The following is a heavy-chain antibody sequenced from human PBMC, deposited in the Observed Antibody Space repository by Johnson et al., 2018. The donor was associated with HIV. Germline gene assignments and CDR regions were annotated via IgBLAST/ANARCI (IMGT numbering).Heavy chain of an antibody. V-gene: IGHV3-48*04. CDR2: ISWNSGSI. Sequence: VQLVESGGGLVQPGGSLRLSCAASGFTFSSYGMHWVRQAPGKGLEWVSGISWNSGSIGYADSVKGRFTISRDNAKNSLYLQMNNLRAEDTAVYFCARVIRLGAVRLRHAFDIWGQGTMVTVSS. CDR1: GFTFSSYG. D-gene: IGHD4-17*01. J-gene: IGHJ3*02. CDR3: ARVIRLGAVRLRHAFDI.